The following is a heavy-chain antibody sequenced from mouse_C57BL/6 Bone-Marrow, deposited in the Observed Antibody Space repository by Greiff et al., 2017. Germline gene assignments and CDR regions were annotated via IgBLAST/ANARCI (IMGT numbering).Heavy chain of an antibody. Sequence: VMLVESGPELVRPGASVKISCKAPGYTFTSHWMQWVRQRPGQGLEWIGELFPGRGSTYYNEKFKGKATLTVDTSSSTAYMQLRSLTSEDSAVYFGARSDGYDGRFAYGGQGTLVTVSA. V-gene: IGHV1-56*01. J-gene: IGHJ3*01. CDR3: ARSDGYDGRFAY. CDR2: LFPGRGST. CDR1: GYTFTSHW. D-gene: IGHD2-2*01.